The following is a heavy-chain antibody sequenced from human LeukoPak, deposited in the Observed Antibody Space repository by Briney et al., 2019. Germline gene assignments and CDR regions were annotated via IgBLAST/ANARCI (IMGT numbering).Heavy chain of an antibody. D-gene: IGHD6-13*01. CDR2: IYTSGST. V-gene: IGHV4-61*02. CDR3: ARLGIAAAGTYYYYMDV. CDR1: GGSISSGSYY. J-gene: IGHJ6*03. Sequence: PSETLSLTCTVSGGSISSGSYYWGWIRQPAGKGLGWIGRIYTSGSTNYNPSLKSRVTISVDTSKNQFSLKLSSVTAADTAVYYCARLGIAAAGTYYYYMDVWGKGTTVTVSS.